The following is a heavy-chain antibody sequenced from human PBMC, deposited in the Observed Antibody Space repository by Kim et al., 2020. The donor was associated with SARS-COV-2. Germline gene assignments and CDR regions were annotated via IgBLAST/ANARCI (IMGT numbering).Heavy chain of an antibody. D-gene: IGHD3-10*01. CDR3: AKGGVRGIPYYFDS. J-gene: IGHJ4*02. V-gene: IGHV3-43*01. Sequence: ADSVKGRFITARDNSKNSLYLQMNSLRTEDTALYYCAKGGVRGIPYYFDSWGQGTLVTVSS.